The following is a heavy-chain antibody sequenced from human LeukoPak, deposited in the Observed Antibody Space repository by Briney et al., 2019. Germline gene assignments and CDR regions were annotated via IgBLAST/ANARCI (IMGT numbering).Heavy chain of an antibody. CDR2: IYTSGTT. CDR1: GFIVSSYS. J-gene: IGHJ3*02. D-gene: IGHD5-18*01. CDR3: PRGGYRNGFDI. Sequence: GGSLRLSCAASGFIVSSYSMSWVRQAPGKGLEWVSVIYTSGTTYYADSVKGRFNISRDNSKNTLYLQINSLRAEDTAMYYCPRGGYRNGFDIWGQGTMVTVSS. V-gene: IGHV3-53*01.